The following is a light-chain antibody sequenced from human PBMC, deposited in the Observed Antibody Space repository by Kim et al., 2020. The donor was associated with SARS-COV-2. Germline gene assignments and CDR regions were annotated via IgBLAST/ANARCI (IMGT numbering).Light chain of an antibody. CDR3: HAWDNNNGV. CDR2: NDS. Sequence: SYDLTQPPSVSVSPVQTASITCSGDRLGDKYASXYQQKPGQSPVLVIYNDSSRPSGIPERFSGSNSGNTATLTISGTQAIDEADYYCHAWDNNNGVFVGG. J-gene: IGLJ3*02. CDR1: RLGDKY. V-gene: IGLV3-1*01.